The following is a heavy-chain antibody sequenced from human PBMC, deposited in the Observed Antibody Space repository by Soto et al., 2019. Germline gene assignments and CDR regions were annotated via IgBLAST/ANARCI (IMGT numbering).Heavy chain of an antibody. J-gene: IGHJ4*02. CDR2: INPNSGGT. CDR1: GYTFTGYY. V-gene: IGHV1-2*04. D-gene: IGHD6-19*01. Sequence: ASVKVSCKASGYTFTGYYMHWVRQAPGQGLEWMGWINPNSGGTNYAQKFQGWVTMTRDTSISTAYMELSRLRSDDTAVYYCATLAVAGSQGFDYWGQGTLVTVS. CDR3: ATLAVAGSQGFDY.